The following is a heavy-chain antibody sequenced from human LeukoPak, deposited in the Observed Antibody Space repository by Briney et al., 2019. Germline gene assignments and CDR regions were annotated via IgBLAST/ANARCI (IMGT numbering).Heavy chain of an antibody. CDR3: AKDSQVYYYMDV. J-gene: IGHJ6*03. CDR2: ISGSGDNM. V-gene: IGHV3-23*01. Sequence: PGGSLRLSCGAAGLTFSTYAMSWVRQAPGKGLEWVSAISGSGDNMYYADSVKGRFTISRDNSKNTLYLQMNSLRAEDTAVYYCAKDSQVYYYMDVWGKGTTVTVSS. CDR1: GLTFSTYA.